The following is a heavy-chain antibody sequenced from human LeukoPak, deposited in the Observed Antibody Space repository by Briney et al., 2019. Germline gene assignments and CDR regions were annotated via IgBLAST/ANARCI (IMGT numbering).Heavy chain of an antibody. CDR3: ARGPLYNYDILTGYDY. CDR1: QFTFNSYA. CDR2: ISYDGIHK. D-gene: IGHD3-9*01. V-gene: IGHV3-30-3*01. J-gene: IGHJ4*02. Sequence: GRSLRLSCVGSQFTFNSYALHWVRQAPGKGLEWVAVISYDGIHKYYADSVKGRFTISRDNSRNTLYLQMDSLRAEDTAVYYCARGPLYNYDILTGYDYWGQGTLVTVSS.